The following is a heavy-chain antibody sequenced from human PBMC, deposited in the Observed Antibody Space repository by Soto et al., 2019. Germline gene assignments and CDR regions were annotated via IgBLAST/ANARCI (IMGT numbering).Heavy chain of an antibody. J-gene: IGHJ4*02. CDR2: IYWDDDK. CDR1: GFSLSTSGVG. Sequence: QITLKESGPTLVKPTQTLTLTCTFSGFSLSTSGVGVGWIRQPPGKALEWLAVIYWDDDKRSSSSLKSRLTITKETSKNQVVLTMTNMHPVDTATYYCAHHPYYGLAPYSFDYWGQGILVTVSS. CDR3: AHHPYYGLAPYSFDY. D-gene: IGHD3-10*01. V-gene: IGHV2-5*02.